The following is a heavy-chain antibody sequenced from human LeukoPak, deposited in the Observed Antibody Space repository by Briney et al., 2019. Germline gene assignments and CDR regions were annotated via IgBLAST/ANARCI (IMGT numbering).Heavy chain of an antibody. D-gene: IGHD2-8*02. V-gene: IGHV3-23*01. J-gene: IGHJ4*02. Sequence: GGSLTLSCAASGFTFNNYAMSWVRQAPGKGLEWVSAISGSDAGTYYADSVKGRFTISRDNSKNTLYLQMNRLRAEDTAVYYCAKAPDCTGGVCYTFFDYWGQGTLVTVSS. CDR3: AKAPDCTGGVCYTFFDY. CDR2: ISGSDAGT. CDR1: GFTFNNYA.